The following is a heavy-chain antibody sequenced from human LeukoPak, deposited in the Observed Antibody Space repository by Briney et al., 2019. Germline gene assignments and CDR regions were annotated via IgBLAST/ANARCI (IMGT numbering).Heavy chain of an antibody. CDR1: GFTFSSYA. Sequence: GGSLRLSCAASGFTFSSYAMSWVRQAPGKGLEWVSAISGSGASTYYADSVKGRFTISRDNSKNTLYLQMNSLRAEDTAVYYCAKDRDYYGSGMPHGYWGQGTLVTVSS. CDR2: ISGSGAST. D-gene: IGHD3-10*01. J-gene: IGHJ4*02. V-gene: IGHV3-23*01. CDR3: AKDRDYYGSGMPHGY.